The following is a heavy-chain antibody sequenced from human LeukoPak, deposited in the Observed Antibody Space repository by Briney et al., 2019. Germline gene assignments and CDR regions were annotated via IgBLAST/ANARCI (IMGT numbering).Heavy chain of an antibody. J-gene: IGHJ4*02. D-gene: IGHD1-1*01. V-gene: IGHV4-59*06. CDR2: IYYSGST. Sequence: SETLSPTCTVSGGSISTYYWNWIRQHPGKGLEWIGYIYYSGSTYYNPSLKSRVTISVDTSKNQFSLKLSSVTAADTAVYYCARVNWNLRGLIDYWGQGTLVTVSS. CDR1: GGSISTYY. CDR3: ARVNWNLRGLIDY.